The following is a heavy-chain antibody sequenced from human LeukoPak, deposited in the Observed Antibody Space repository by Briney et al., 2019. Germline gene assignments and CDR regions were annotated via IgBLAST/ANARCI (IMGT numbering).Heavy chain of an antibody. D-gene: IGHD2-2*01. J-gene: IGHJ5*02. CDR2: LHQSGTT. Sequence: PSETLSLTCNVSGFSITNGNYWGWIRQPPGKGLEWIGSLHQSGTTYYNASLKSRVTLSVDSSKNQFSLHLSSVTAADTAMYHCVRSGLRYCDTSTCFLNWFDPWGQGILVTVSS. CDR3: VRSGLRYCDTSTCFLNWFDP. CDR1: GFSITNGNY. V-gene: IGHV4-38-2*02.